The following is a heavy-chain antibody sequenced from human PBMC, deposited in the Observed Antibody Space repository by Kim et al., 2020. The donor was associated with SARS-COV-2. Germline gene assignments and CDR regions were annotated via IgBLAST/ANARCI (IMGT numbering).Heavy chain of an antibody. CDR3: ARGKRYFDWLPSDYYYYGMDV. D-gene: IGHD3-9*01. J-gene: IGHJ6*02. Sequence: FTISRDNSKNTLYLQMNSLRTEDTAVYYCARGKRYFDWLPSDYYYYGMDVWGQGTTVTVSS. V-gene: IGHV3-53*01.